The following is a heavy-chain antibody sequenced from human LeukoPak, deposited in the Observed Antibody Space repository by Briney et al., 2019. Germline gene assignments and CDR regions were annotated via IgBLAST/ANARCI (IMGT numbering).Heavy chain of an antibody. V-gene: IGHV4-34*01. J-gene: IGHJ4*02. CDR3: ARSPRFSVPYYFDY. CDR2: INHSGST. D-gene: IGHD5/OR15-5a*01. Sequence: SETLSLTCAVYGGSFSGYYWSWIRQPPGKGLEWIGGINHSGSTNYNPSLKSRVTISVDTSKNQFSLKLSSVTAADTAVYYCARSPRFSVPYYFDYWGQGTLVTVSS. CDR1: GGSFSGYY.